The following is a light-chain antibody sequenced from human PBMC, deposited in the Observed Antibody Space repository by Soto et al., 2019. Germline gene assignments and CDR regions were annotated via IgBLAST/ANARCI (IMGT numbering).Light chain of an antibody. CDR1: QSLLHSNGYNY. CDR2: LGS. CDR3: MQALQSPYT. Sequence: DIVMTQSPLSLPVTPGEPASISCRSSQSLLHSNGYNYLDWYLQKPGQSPQLLISLGSNRASGVPARFSGSGSATDFTLNIARVEAEDFRVYYCMQALQSPYTFGQGTKLEIK. J-gene: IGKJ2*01. V-gene: IGKV2-28*01.